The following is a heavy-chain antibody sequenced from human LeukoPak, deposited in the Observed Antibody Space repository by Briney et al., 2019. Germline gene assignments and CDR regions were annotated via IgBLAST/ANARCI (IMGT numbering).Heavy chain of an antibody. J-gene: IGHJ5*02. D-gene: IGHD3-3*01. V-gene: IGHV4-30-4*08. CDR2: IYYSGST. Sequence: SETLSLTCTVSGGSISSGGYYWSWIRQPSGKGLEWIGYIYYSGSTYYNPSLKSQVTISVDTSKNQFSLKLSSVTAADTAVYYCARVEYDFWSGYSPLNWFDPWGQGTLVTVS. CDR3: ARVEYDFWSGYSPLNWFDP. CDR1: GGSISSGGYY.